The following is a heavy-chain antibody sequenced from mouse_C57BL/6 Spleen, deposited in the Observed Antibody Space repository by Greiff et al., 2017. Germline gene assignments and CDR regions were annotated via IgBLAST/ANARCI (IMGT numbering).Heavy chain of an antibody. CDR1: GYTFTSYW. CDR3: ARSDLSLAMDY. D-gene: IGHD6-2*01. CDR2: INPSNGGT. Sequence: QVHVKQPGTELVKPGASVKLSCKASGYTFTSYWMHWVKQRPGQGLEWIGNINPSNGGTNYNEKFKSKATLTVDKSSSTAYMQLSSLTSEDSAVYYCARSDLSLAMDYWGQGTSVTVSS. J-gene: IGHJ4*01. V-gene: IGHV1-53*01.